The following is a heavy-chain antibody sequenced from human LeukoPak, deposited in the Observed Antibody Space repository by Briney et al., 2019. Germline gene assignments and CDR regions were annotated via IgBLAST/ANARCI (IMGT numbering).Heavy chain of an antibody. J-gene: IGHJ6*03. V-gene: IGHV3-30-3*01. CDR2: ISYDGSNK. D-gene: IGHD4-23*01. Sequence: GGSLRLSCAASGFTFSSYAMHWVRQAPGKGLEWVAVISYDGSNKYYADSVKGRFTISRDNSKNTLYLRMNSLRAEDTAVYYCARGTVVTPQGVYYYYMDVWGKGTTVTVSS. CDR1: GFTFSSYA. CDR3: ARGTVVTPQGVYYYYMDV.